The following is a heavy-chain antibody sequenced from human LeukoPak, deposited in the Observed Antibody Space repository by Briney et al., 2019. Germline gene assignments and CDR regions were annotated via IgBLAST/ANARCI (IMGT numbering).Heavy chain of an antibody. D-gene: IGHD1-26*01. CDR2: ISSSSYI. J-gene: IGHJ4*02. CDR3: ARAADRYSGNYFDY. V-gene: IGHV3-21*01. Sequence: PGGSLRLSCAASGFTFSTYSMNWVRQAPGKGLEWVSSISSSSYIYYADSVKGRFTISRDNAKNSLYLQMNSLRAEDTAVYYCARAADRYSGNYFDYWGQGTLVTVSS. CDR1: GFTFSTYS.